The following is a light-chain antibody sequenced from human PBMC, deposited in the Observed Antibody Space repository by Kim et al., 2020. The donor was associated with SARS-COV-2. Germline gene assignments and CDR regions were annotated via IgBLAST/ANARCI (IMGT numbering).Light chain of an antibody. Sequence: SSELTQDPAVSVALGQTVRITCQGDSLRSYYASWYQQKPGQAPVLVIYGKNNRPSGIPDRFSGSSSGNTASLTITGAQAEDEAYYYCNSRDTSGNHWLFGGGTQLTVL. CDR2: GKN. CDR3: NSRDTSGNHWL. J-gene: IGLJ3*02. V-gene: IGLV3-19*01. CDR1: SLRSYY.